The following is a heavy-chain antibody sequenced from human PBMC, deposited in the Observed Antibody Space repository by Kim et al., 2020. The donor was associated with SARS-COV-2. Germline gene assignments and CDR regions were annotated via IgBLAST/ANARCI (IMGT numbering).Heavy chain of an antibody. Sequence: RGRFTISRDNAKNSLYLQMTGLRAEDTAVYYCARGTVIGVTASHYWYFDLWGRGTLVTVSS. J-gene: IGHJ2*01. V-gene: IGHV3-11*06. D-gene: IGHD2-21*02. CDR3: ARGTVIGVTASHYWYFDL.